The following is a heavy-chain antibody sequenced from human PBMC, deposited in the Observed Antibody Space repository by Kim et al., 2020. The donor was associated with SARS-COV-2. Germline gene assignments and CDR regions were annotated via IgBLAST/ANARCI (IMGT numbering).Heavy chain of an antibody. CDR3: TRALIVVVTAMLY. J-gene: IGHJ4*02. CDR1: GFTFGDYA. CDR2: IRSKAYGGTT. D-gene: IGHD2-21*02. Sequence: GWSLRLSCTASGFTFGDYAMSWFRQAPGKGLEWVGFIRSKAYGGTTEYAASVKGRFTISRDDSKSIAYLQMNSLKTEDTAVYYCTRALIVVVTAMLYWGQGTLVTVSS. V-gene: IGHV3-49*03.